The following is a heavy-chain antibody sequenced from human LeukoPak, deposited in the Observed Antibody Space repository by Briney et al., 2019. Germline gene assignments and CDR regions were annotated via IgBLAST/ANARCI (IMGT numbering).Heavy chain of an antibody. CDR2: IYSGGST. D-gene: IGHD2-15*01. CDR1: GLTVSNNY. V-gene: IGHV3-53*01. Sequence: PGGSLRLFCAASGLTVSNNYMKWVRQAPGKGLEWVSLIYSGGSTYYADSVKGRFTISRDNPKNTVYLQMNNLRAEDTAVYYCARDRHCSGGSCFGLWGQGTLVTVSS. J-gene: IGHJ4*02. CDR3: ARDRHCSGGSCFGL.